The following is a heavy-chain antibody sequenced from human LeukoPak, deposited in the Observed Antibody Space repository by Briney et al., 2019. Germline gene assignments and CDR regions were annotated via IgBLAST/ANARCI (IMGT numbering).Heavy chain of an antibody. V-gene: IGHV3-20*04. CDR3: TRIRAVGDAYYYNAMDV. CDR1: GFTFSSYA. D-gene: IGHD1-26*01. J-gene: IGHJ6*02. CDR2: ITWNSNNV. Sequence: PGGSLRLSCAASGFTFSSYAMSWVRQAPGKGLEWVSRITWNSNNVAYADSVRGRFTTSRDNAKNSLFLQMNSLRPEDTALYYCTRIRAVGDAYYYNAMDVWGQGTTVTVSS.